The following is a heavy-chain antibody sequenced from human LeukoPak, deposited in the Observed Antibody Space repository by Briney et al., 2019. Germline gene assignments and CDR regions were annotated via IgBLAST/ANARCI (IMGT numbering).Heavy chain of an antibody. D-gene: IGHD5-24*01. CDR2: ISYDGSNK. Sequence: GGPLRLSCAASGFTFNSYTMHWVRQAPGKGLEWVAVISYDGSNKYYADSVKGRFTISRDNSKNTLYLQMNSLRAEDTAVYYCAGRGMATIPFDYWGQGTLVTVSS. J-gene: IGHJ4*02. V-gene: IGHV3-30-3*01. CDR3: AGRGMATIPFDY. CDR1: GFTFNSYT.